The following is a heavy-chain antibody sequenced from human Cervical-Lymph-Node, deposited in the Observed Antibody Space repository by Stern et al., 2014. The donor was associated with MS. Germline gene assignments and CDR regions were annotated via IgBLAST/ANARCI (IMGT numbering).Heavy chain of an antibody. CDR3: ARGSMRPDYWFDP. D-gene: IGHD6-13*01. CDR1: SSGNYY. Sequence: SSGNYYWTWIRHHPAKGLEWIGYIHYSGNTYYNPSLESRITISQDTSKNHFYLKLSSVTAADTAVYYCARGSMRPDYWFDPWGQGTLVTVSS. V-gene: IGHV4-31*02. J-gene: IGHJ5*02. CDR2: IHYSGNT.